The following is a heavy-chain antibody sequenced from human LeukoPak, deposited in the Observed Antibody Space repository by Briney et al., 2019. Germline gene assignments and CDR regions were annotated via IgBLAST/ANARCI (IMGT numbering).Heavy chain of an antibody. CDR3: ATRDYYGSGSYYRD. CDR2: ISAYNGNT. CDR1: GYTFTSYG. V-gene: IGHV1-18*01. D-gene: IGHD3-10*01. J-gene: IGHJ4*02. Sequence: ASVKVSRKASGYTFTSYGVSWVRQAPGQGLEWMGSISAYNGNTNYAQKLQGRVTMTTDTSTSTAYMELRSLRSDDTAVYYCATRDYYGSGSYYRDWGQGTLVTVSS.